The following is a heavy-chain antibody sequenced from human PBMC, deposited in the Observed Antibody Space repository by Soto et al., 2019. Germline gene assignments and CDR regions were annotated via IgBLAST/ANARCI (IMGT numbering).Heavy chain of an antibody. CDR1: GFTFDDYA. D-gene: IGHD5-12*01. Sequence: EVQLVESGGGLVQPGRSLRLSCAASGFTFDDYAMHWVRQAPGKGLEWVSGISWSRGSIEYGDSVRGRFTISRDNAKNSLYLQMNSLRPEDTALYFCAKSHIVATLSPANFDYWGQGILVTVSS. J-gene: IGHJ4*02. CDR3: AKSHIVATLSPANFDY. CDR2: ISWSRGSI. V-gene: IGHV3-9*01.